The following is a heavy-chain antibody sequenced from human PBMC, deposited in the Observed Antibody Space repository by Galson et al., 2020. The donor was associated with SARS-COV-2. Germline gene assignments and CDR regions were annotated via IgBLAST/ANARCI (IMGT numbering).Heavy chain of an antibody. Sequence: TGESLKISCAASGFTFDRHWMHWVRQAPGKGLVWVSRINTDGRNTNYADSVKDRFTISRDNAKNTLYLQLNSLRAEDTATYYCAREFPWVHGHDLWGQGTLVTVSS. CDR2: INTDGRNT. J-gene: IGHJ4*02. CDR1: GFTFDRHW. D-gene: IGHD1-1*01. V-gene: IGHV3-74*01. CDR3: AREFPWVHGHDL.